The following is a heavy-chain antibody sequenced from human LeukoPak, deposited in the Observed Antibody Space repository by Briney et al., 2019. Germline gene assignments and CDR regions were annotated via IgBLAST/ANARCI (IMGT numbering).Heavy chain of an antibody. D-gene: IGHD6-6*01. CDR3: ARVDSSSSGWFDP. CDR1: GGSISSSSYY. J-gene: IGHJ5*02. Sequence: SETLSLTCTVSGGSISSSSYYWGWIRQPPGKGLEWIGSIYYSGSTYYNPSLKSRVTISVDTSKNQFSLKLSSVTAADTAVYYCARVDSSSSGWFDPWGQGTLVTVSS. V-gene: IGHV4-39*07. CDR2: IYYSGST.